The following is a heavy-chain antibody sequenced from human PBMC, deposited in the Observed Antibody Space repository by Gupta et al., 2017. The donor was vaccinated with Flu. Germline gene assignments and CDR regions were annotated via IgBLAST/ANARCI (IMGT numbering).Heavy chain of an antibody. J-gene: IGHJ4*02. D-gene: IGHD3-22*01. Sequence: IRQSPGKGLEWIGYIHYSGTTNYNPSLKSRVSISIDTSKKQFSLKLTSGTAADTAVYYCARGDNSGYYRSFDSWGQGALVTVSS. CDR2: IHYSGTT. V-gene: IGHV4-59*01. CDR3: ARGDNSGYYRSFDS.